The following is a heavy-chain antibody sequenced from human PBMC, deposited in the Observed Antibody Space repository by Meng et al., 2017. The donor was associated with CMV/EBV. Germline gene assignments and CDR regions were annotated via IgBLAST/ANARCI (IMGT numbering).Heavy chain of an antibody. CDR2: ISSSGSTI. Sequence: GESLKISCAASGFAFSSYEMNWVRQAPGKGLEWVSYISSSGSTIYYADSVKGRFTISRDNAKNSLYLQMNSLRAEDTAVYYCARGSNYRYFDYWGQGTLVTVSS. J-gene: IGHJ4*02. V-gene: IGHV3-48*03. D-gene: IGHD4-11*01. CDR1: GFAFSSYE. CDR3: ARGSNYRYFDY.